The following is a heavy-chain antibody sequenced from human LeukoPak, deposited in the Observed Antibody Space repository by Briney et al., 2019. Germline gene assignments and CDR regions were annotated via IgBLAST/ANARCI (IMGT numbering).Heavy chain of an antibody. Sequence: SVKVSCKASVGTFSSYALSWLRQAPGQGLEWMGRIIPIFGTANYAQKFQGRVKITKGESTSTAYMELSSLRSEDTAVYYCASGSIAVAGNFDYWGQGTLVTVSS. CDR1: VGTFSSYA. V-gene: IGHV1-69*05. J-gene: IGHJ4*02. CDR2: IIPIFGTA. CDR3: ASGSIAVAGNFDY. D-gene: IGHD6-19*01.